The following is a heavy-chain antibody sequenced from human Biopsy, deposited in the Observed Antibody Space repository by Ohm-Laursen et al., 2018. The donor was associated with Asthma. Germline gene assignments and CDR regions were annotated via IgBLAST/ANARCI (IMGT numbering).Heavy chain of an antibody. J-gene: IGHJ5*02. V-gene: IGHV1-2*06. D-gene: IGHD6-13*01. CDR2: INPNSGAT. CDR3: ARGQKSAGDRWFDP. Sequence: ASVKVSCKPSGYTFTSYYMHWMRQAPGQGLEWMGRINPNSGATNYAQKFQGRVTMTRDTSISTAYMEVSRLRSDNTAVYYCARGQKSAGDRWFDPWGQGTLVTVSS. CDR1: GYTFTSYY.